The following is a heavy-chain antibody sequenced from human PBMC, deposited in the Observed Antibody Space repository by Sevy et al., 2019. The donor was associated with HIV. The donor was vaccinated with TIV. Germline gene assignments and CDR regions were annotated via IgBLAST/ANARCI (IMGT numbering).Heavy chain of an antibody. CDR3: AGGGGWLIDY. CDR1: GLNVGNYW. D-gene: IGHD6-19*01. V-gene: IGHV3-7*01. CDR2: IKQDGSEK. Sequence: GGSLRLSCAASGLNVGNYWMNWVRQAPGKGLEWVANIKQDGSEKYYVDSVKGQFTISRDNAKNSVYLQMTSLRVEDTALYFCAGGGGWLIDYWGQGTLVTVSS. J-gene: IGHJ4*02.